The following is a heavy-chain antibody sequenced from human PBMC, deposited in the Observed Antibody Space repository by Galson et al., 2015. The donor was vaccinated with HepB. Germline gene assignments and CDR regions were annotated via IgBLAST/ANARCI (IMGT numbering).Heavy chain of an antibody. Sequence: SLRLSCAASGFTFSSYAMSWVRQAPGKGLEWVSAISGSGGSTYYADSVKGRFTISRDNSKNTLYLQMNSLRAEDTAVYYCANDAVVTGDYFDYWGQGTLVTVSS. CDR1: GFTFSSYA. J-gene: IGHJ4*02. V-gene: IGHV3-23*01. CDR2: ISGSGGST. CDR3: ANDAVVTGDYFDY. D-gene: IGHD4-23*01.